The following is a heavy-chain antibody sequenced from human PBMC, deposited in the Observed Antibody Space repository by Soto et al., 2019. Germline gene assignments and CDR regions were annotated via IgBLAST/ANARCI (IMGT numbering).Heavy chain of an antibody. D-gene: IGHD3-16*01. CDR2: IYYSGST. J-gene: IGHJ4*02. CDR1: GGSISSYY. Sequence: SETLSLTCTVSGGSISSYYWSWIRQPPGKGLEWIGYIYYSGSTNYNPSLKSRVTISVDTSKNQFSLKLSSVTAADTAVYYCARDLRLGYWGQGTLVTVS. CDR3: ARDLRLGY. V-gene: IGHV4-59*01.